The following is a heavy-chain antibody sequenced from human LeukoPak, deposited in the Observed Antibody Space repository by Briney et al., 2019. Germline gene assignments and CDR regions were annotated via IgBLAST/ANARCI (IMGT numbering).Heavy chain of an antibody. J-gene: IGHJ4*02. CDR2: IYYSGST. CDR3: ARGGTIFGFDY. D-gene: IGHD3-3*01. V-gene: IGHV4-61*05. Sequence: PSETPSLTCTVSGGSISSSSYYWGWIRQPPGKGLEWIGYIYYSGSTNYNPSLKSRVTISVDTSKNQFSLKLSSVTAADTAVYYCARGGTIFGFDYWGQGTLVTVSS. CDR1: GGSISSSSYY.